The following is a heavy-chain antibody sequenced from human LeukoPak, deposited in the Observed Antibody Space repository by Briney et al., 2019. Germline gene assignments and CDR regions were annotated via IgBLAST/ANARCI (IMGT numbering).Heavy chain of an antibody. J-gene: IGHJ5*02. CDR2: IYYSGST. CDR1: GDSINSYY. Sequence: PSETLSLTCTVSGDSINSYYWSWLRQPPGKGLEWIGYIYYSGSTNYNPSLKSRVTISVDTSKNQFSLKLSSVTAADTAVYYCARSVANWFDPWGQGTLVTVSS. CDR3: ARSVANWFDP. V-gene: IGHV4-59*01. D-gene: IGHD4-23*01.